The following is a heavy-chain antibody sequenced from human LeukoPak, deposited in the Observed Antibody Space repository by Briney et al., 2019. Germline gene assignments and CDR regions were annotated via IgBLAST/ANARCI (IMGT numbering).Heavy chain of an antibody. CDR2: ISGSGDST. V-gene: IGHV3-23*01. CDR1: GFTFSSYA. D-gene: IGHD5-18*01. Sequence: GGSLRLSCAASGFTFSSYAMSWVRQAPGKGLEWVSGISGSGDSTFYADSVKGRFTISRDNSKNTLYLQMNSLRAEDTAVYYCAKSSYGYLLYFDCWGQGTLVTVSS. J-gene: IGHJ4*02. CDR3: AKSSYGYLLYFDC.